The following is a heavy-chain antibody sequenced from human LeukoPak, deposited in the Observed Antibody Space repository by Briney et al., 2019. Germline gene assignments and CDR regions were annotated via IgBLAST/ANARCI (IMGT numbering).Heavy chain of an antibody. CDR1: GYTFSDYG. CDR2: IDPQDGRT. Sequence: VNVSCKPSGYTFSDYGIHWIQQAPGKGLEWMGRIDPQDGRTTYAEKFQGIITIPADMSTDTAYVEFSSLRSEDTATYYCATIIDPVASFDYWGQGTRVTVAS. J-gene: IGHJ4*02. CDR3: ATIIDPVASFDY. D-gene: IGHD6-19*01. V-gene: IGHV1-69-2*01.